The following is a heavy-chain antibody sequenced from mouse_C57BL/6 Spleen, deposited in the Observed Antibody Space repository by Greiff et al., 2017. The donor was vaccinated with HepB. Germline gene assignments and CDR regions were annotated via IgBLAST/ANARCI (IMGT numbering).Heavy chain of an antibody. D-gene: IGHD1-2*01. Sequence: EVQLQQSGPELVKPGASVKISCKASGYTFTDYYMNWVKQSHGKSLEWIGDINPNNGGTSYNQKFKGKATLTVDKSSSTAYMELRSLTSEDSAVYYCARELLRQGDWGQGTTLTVSS. CDR2: INPNNGGT. V-gene: IGHV1-26*01. CDR1: GYTFTDYY. CDR3: ARELLRQGD. J-gene: IGHJ2*01.